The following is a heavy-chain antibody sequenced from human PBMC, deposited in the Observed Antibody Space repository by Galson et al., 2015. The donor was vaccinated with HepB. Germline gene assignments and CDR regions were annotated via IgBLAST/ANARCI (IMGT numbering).Heavy chain of an antibody. V-gene: IGHV3-23*01. CDR3: AKDYVRFGELLSSLGSYFDY. D-gene: IGHD3-10*01. Sequence: SLRLSCAASGFTFSSYAMSWVRQAPGKGLEWVSAISGSGGSTYYADSVKGRFTISRDNSKNTLYLQMNSLRAEDTAVYYSAKDYVRFGELLSSLGSYFDYWGQGTLVTVSS. CDR2: ISGSGGST. J-gene: IGHJ4*02. CDR1: GFTFSSYA.